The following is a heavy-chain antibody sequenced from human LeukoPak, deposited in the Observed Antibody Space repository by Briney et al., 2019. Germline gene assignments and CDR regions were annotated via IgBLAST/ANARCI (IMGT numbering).Heavy chain of an antibody. CDR1: GYSFTSYW. V-gene: IGHV5-51*01. J-gene: IGHJ4*02. Sequence: GESLKISCKGSGYSFTSYWIAWVRQMPGKGLEWIGIIYPGYSDTRYSPPFQGQVTIPADKSINTAYLELNSLKASDTAMYYCARPGVEDSGWYGDYFDYWGQGTLVTASS. CDR2: IYPGYSDT. D-gene: IGHD6-19*01. CDR3: ARPGVEDSGWYGDYFDY.